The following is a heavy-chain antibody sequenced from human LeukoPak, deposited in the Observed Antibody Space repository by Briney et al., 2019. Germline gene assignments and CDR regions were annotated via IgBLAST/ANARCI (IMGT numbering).Heavy chain of an antibody. CDR1: GFTFSSHT. Sequence: GGSLRLSCAASGFTFSSHTMAWVRQAPGKGLEWLSYISGTTSVIYYAASVEGRFIITRDNTDNSLYLQMNSLKAEDTAVYYCARGLYYLDVWGKGTTVTVSS. V-gene: IGHV3-48*01. CDR3: ARGLYYLDV. CDR2: ISGTTSVI. J-gene: IGHJ6*03.